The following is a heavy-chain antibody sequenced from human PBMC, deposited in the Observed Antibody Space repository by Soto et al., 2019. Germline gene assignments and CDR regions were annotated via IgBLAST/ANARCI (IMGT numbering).Heavy chain of an antibody. CDR2: VYYSGST. V-gene: IGHV4-39*01. CDR1: GGSISINTYY. J-gene: IGHJ4*02. D-gene: IGHD6-25*01. CDR3: ARLYNHGSGWEAHDL. Sequence: SETLSLTCTVSGGSISINTYYWGWVRQPPGKGLEWIGTVYYSGSTDYNPSLKSRVTISVDTSKSQFSLNLSSVTAADTAIYYCARLYNHGSGWEAHDLWGRRTLVTVSS.